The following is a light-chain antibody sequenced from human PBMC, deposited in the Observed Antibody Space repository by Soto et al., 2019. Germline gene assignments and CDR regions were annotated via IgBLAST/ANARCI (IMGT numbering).Light chain of an antibody. V-gene: IGKV4-1*01. Sequence: DIVMTQSPDSLAVSLGGRATINCKSSQTSVYSSNNRHYLAWYHQKPGQPPKLLIYWASTRESGVPDRFSGSGSGTDFTLNISSLQAEDVEVYYCQQYFDIPLTFGGGTKVDIK. CDR3: QQYFDIPLT. CDR2: WAS. CDR1: QTSVYSSNNRHY. J-gene: IGKJ4*01.